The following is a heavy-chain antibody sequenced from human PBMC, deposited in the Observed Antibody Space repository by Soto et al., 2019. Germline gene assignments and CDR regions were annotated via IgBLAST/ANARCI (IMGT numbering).Heavy chain of an antibody. CDR1: GFTFSSYG. V-gene: IGHV3-33*01. D-gene: IGHD4-17*01. J-gene: IGHJ3*02. CDR2: IWYDGSNK. Sequence: QVQLVESGGGVVQPGRSLRLSCAASGFTFSSYGMHWVRQAPGKGLEWVAVIWYDGSNKYYADSVKGRFTISRDNSKNTLYLQMNSLRAEDTAVYYCARDFMTTAPGSGYAFDIWGQGTMVTVSS. CDR3: ARDFMTTAPGSGYAFDI.